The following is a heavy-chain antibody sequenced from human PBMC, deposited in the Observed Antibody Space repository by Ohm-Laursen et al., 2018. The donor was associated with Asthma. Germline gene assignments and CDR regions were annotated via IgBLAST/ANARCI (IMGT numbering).Heavy chain of an antibody. CDR2: ISSTGSYT. CDR1: GFTFSDYL. J-gene: IGHJ4*02. V-gene: IGHV3-11*06. Sequence: SLRLSCAASGFTFSDYLLSWIRQAPGKGLEWVSFISSTGSYTNDADSVKGRFTVSRDNAKNSLSLQMNSLRAEDTAVYYCARARMVGSYDSRGFLDYWGQGTLVTVSS. D-gene: IGHD3-22*01. CDR3: ARARMVGSYDSRGFLDY.